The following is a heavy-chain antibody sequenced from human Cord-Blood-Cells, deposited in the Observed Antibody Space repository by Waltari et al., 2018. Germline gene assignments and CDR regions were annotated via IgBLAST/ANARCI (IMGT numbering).Heavy chain of an antibody. J-gene: IGHJ5*02. CDR2: INHSGST. Sequence: QVQLQQWGAGLLKPSETLSLTCAVYGGSFSGYYWSWIRQPPGKGLEWIGEINHSGSTNYPPSLKSRVTISVDTAKNQFSLKLSSVTAADTAVYYCARGITMVRGVTASNWFDPWGQGTLVTVSS. CDR1: GGSFSGYY. D-gene: IGHD3-10*01. CDR3: ARGITMVRGVTASNWFDP. V-gene: IGHV4-34*01.